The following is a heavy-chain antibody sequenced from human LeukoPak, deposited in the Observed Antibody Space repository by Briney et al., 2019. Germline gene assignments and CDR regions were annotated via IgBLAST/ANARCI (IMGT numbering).Heavy chain of an antibody. CDR1: GFTFSSYW. Sequence: GGSLRLSCGASGFTFSSYWMHWVRPAPGKGLVWVSRVNSDGSSTNYADSVKGGFTISRDNAKNTLYLQMNSLRAEDTAVYYCARDHPGLYAPRDAFDIWGQGTVVTVSS. J-gene: IGHJ3*02. CDR2: VNSDGSST. CDR3: ARDHPGLYAPRDAFDI. D-gene: IGHD3-16*01. V-gene: IGHV3-74*01.